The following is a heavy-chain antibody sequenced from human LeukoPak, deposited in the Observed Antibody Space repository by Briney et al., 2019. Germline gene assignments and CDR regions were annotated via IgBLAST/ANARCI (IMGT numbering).Heavy chain of an antibody. CDR1: GYSISSGYY. V-gene: IGHV4-38-2*02. CDR2: IYHNGST. Sequence: SETLSLTCTVSGYSISSGYYWGWIRQPPGKGLEWIGSIYHNGSTYYNPSLKSRVTISVDTPKNQFSLKLSSVTAADTAVYYCARGGYYDILTGYYTYYFDYWGQGTLVTVSS. CDR3: ARGGYYDILTGYYTYYFDY. J-gene: IGHJ4*02. D-gene: IGHD3-9*01.